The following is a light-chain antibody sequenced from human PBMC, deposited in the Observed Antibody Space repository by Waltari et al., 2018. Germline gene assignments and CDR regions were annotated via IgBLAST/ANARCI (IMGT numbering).Light chain of an antibody. CDR3: NSYTSSSTVV. CDR2: DVT. Sequence: QSALTQPASVSGSPGQSVTVSCTGTSNDIGSYNYVSWYKQHPDNAPKLRIYDVTKRPSGISSRFSGSKSGNRASLTISGLQAEDEADYYCNSYTSSSTVVFGGGTKVTVL. J-gene: IGLJ2*01. CDR1: SNDIGSYNY. V-gene: IGLV2-14*01.